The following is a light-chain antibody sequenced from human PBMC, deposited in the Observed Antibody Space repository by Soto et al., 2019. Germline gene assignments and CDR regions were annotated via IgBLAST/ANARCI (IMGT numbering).Light chain of an antibody. V-gene: IGKV1-5*03. CDR1: QGISSW. J-gene: IGKJ1*01. CDR2: KAS. Sequence: DIQMTQSPSTLSASVGDRVTITCRASQGISSWLAWYQQKPGKAPKLLIYKASSLESGVPSRFSGSGSGTEFTLTISCLQPDDFATYYCQQYNSYWTFGQGTKVDIK. CDR3: QQYNSYWT.